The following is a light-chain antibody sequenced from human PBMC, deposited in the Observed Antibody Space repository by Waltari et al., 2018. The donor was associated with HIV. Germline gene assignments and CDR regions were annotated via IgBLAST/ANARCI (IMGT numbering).Light chain of an antibody. CDR3: QSYDSSLSGPRV. CDR2: GNS. V-gene: IGLV1-40*01. J-gene: IGLJ1*01. Sequence: PGQRVTISCTGSSSNIGAGYDVPWYQQLPGTAPKLLIYGNSNRPSGVPDRFSGSKSGTSASLAITGLQAEDEADYYCQSYDSSLSGPRVFGTGTKVTVL. CDR1: SSNIGAGYD.